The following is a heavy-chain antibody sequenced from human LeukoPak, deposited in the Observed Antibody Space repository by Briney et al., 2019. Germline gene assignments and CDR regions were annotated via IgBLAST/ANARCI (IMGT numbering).Heavy chain of an antibody. CDR2: IYHSGST. Sequence: PSETLSLTCAVSGGSISSGGYSWSWIRQPPGKGLEWIGYIYHSGSTYYNPSLKSRVTISVDRSKNQFSLNLSSVTAADTAVYYCARSGGWYYRRRDNWFDPWGQGTLVTVSS. V-gene: IGHV4-30-2*01. CDR3: ARSGGWYYRRRDNWFDP. J-gene: IGHJ5*02. CDR1: GGSISSGGYS. D-gene: IGHD6-19*01.